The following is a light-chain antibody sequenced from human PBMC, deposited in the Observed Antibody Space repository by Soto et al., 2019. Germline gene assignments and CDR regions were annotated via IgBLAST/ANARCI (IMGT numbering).Light chain of an antibody. CDR1: QSVSSDY. Sequence: EIVLTQFPGTLSLSPGERATLACRASQSVSSDYLAWYQQKPGQAPRLLIYGASLRSTGIPDRFSGSGSGTDFTLTISRLEPEDLALYYCQHYGRSPPGLPFGGGTKVEIK. J-gene: IGKJ4*01. CDR3: QHYGRSPPGLP. V-gene: IGKV3-20*01. CDR2: GAS.